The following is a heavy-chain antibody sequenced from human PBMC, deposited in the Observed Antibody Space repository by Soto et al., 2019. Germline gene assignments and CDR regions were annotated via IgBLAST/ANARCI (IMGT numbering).Heavy chain of an antibody. V-gene: IGHV3-23*01. CDR1: GFTFSNYA. CDR3: AKFGLLWFSGYDY. J-gene: IGHJ4*02. Sequence: GGSLTLSCAASGFTFSNYAMSWVRQAPGKGLERVSTIHGGGDYTHYTDSEKGRVTISRDNSRNTLFLQMNCLRAEITAVYYCAKFGLLWFSGYDYWGQGTLVTVYS. D-gene: IGHD3-10*01. CDR2: IHGGGDYT.